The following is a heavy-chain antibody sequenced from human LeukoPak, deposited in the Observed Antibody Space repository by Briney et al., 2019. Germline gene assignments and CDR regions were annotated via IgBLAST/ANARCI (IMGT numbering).Heavy chain of an antibody. V-gene: IGHV3-66*01. CDR2: IYSGGST. CDR1: GFTVSSNY. D-gene: IGHD2-2*02. CDR3: ARGRYLYYYYGMDV. J-gene: IGHJ6*02. Sequence: GGSLRLSCAASGFTVSSNYMSWVRQAPGKGLEWGSVIYSGGSTYYADSVKGRFTISRDNSKNTLYLQMNNLRAEDTAVYYCARGRYLYYYYGMDVWGQGTTVTVSS.